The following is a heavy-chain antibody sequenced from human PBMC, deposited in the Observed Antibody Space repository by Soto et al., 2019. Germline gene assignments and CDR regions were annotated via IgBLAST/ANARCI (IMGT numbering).Heavy chain of an antibody. Sequence: EVQLVESGGGLVQPGGSLRLSCAASGFTLSSYDIHWVRQATGEGLAWVSGIGSGGDTHYADSVKGRFIISREDGKTSLYLQMNNLRGGDTAVYYCTRKTPPTGMEVWGQGATVTVSS. D-gene: IGHD3-9*01. CDR3: TRKTPPTGMEV. CDR1: GFTLSSYD. V-gene: IGHV3-13*01. CDR2: IGSGGDT. J-gene: IGHJ6*02.